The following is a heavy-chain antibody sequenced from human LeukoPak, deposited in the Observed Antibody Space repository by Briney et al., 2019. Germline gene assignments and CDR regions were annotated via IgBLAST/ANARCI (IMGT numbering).Heavy chain of an antibody. Sequence: SVKVSCKASGGTFSSYAISWVRQAPGQGLEWMGGIIPIFGTANYAQKFQGRVTITADKATNTAYMELSSLRSEDTAVYYCARTFTSGVAAAGLYYFDYWGQGTLVTVSS. CDR1: GGTFSSYA. CDR2: IIPIFGTA. D-gene: IGHD6-13*01. J-gene: IGHJ4*02. CDR3: ARTFTSGVAAAGLYYFDY. V-gene: IGHV1-69*06.